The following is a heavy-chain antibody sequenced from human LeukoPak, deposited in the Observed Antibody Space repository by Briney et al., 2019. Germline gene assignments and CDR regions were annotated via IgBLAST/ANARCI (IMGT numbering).Heavy chain of an antibody. V-gene: IGHV3-21*01. D-gene: IGHD6-13*01. Sequence: GGSLRLSCAASGFTFNSYTMNWVRQAPGKGLEWVSSISGSSRHKYYADSVKGRFTISRDNAKNSLYLQMNSLRAEDTAVYYCARTANFAAGYYIDYWGQGTLVTVSS. CDR2: ISGSSRHK. J-gene: IGHJ4*02. CDR3: ARTANFAAGYYIDY. CDR1: GFTFNSYT.